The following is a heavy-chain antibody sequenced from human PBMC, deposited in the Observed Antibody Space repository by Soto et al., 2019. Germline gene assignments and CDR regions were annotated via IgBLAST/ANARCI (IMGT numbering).Heavy chain of an antibody. D-gene: IGHD4-17*01. Sequence: ASETLSLTCAVYGGSFSGYYWSWIRQPPGKGLEWIGEINHSGSTNYNPSLKSRVTISVDTSKNQFSLKLSSVTAADTAVYYCARGQTVIYWFDPWGQGXLVTVSS. CDR1: GGSFSGYY. J-gene: IGHJ5*02. CDR3: ARGQTVIYWFDP. V-gene: IGHV4-34*01. CDR2: INHSGST.